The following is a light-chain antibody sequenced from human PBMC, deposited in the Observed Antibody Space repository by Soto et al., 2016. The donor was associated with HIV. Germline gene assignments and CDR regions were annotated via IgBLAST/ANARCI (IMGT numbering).Light chain of an antibody. CDR3: QVWDSISDPSVV. CDR2: DER. V-gene: IGLV3-21*03. J-gene: IGLJ2*01. Sequence: SYELTQPPSVSVAPGKTARITCGGNNIGSKSVHWYHQRPGQAPVLVVYDERDRPSGIPERFSASKSGNMATLTISRVEAGDEADYYCQVWDSISDPSVVFGGGTKLTVL. CDR1: NIGSKS.